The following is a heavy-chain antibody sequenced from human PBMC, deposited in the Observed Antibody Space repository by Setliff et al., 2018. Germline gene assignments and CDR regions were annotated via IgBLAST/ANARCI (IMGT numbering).Heavy chain of an antibody. Sequence: GASVKVSCKASGYTFTSYDINWVRQATGQGLEWMGWMNPNSGNTGYAQKFQGRVTMTRNTSISTAYMELSSLRYGDTAVYYCSISTIFGVVSPTPDAFDIWGQGTRVTVSS. J-gene: IGHJ3*02. CDR3: SISTIFGVVSPTPDAFDI. CDR2: MNPNSGNT. CDR1: GYTFTSYD. V-gene: IGHV1-8*02. D-gene: IGHD3-3*01.